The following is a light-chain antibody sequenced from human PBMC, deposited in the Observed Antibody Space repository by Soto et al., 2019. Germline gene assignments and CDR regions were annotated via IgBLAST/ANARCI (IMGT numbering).Light chain of an antibody. CDR1: QSISNY. CDR2: AAS. Sequence: DMEMTQSPSSLSASVGDRVTITCRASQSISNYLNWYQHKPGKVPKLLIYAASSLQSGVPTRFSGSGSGTDLTLTINSLQPEDFATYYCTQSYGTPLTFGGGPKIEIK. J-gene: IGKJ4*01. V-gene: IGKV1-39*01. CDR3: TQSYGTPLT.